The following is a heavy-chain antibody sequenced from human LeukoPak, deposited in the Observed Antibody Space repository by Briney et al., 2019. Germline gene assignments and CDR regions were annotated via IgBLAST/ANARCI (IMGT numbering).Heavy chain of an antibody. CDR1: VFTFSTYS. J-gene: IGHJ3*02. Sequence: GGALRLSCAASVFTFSTYSMNCVRQAPGGGAEWVSYICSSTSLIYYADSVRGRFTLSRDNAQNTLYLQINRERAEDTAVYYCARGGGSYGHDAFDIWGQGTMVTVSS. V-gene: IGHV3-48*01. D-gene: IGHD3-16*01. CDR2: ICSSTSLI. CDR3: ARGGGSYGHDAFDI.